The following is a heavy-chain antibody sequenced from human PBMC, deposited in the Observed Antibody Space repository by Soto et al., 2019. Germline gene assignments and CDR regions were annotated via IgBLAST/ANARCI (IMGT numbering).Heavy chain of an antibody. J-gene: IGHJ6*02. V-gene: IGHV4-31*03. CDR3: ARGLWFGEAYYYYYGMDV. CDR1: GGSISSGDYY. D-gene: IGHD3-10*01. CDR2: IYYSGST. Sequence: PSETLSLTCTVSGGSISSGDYYWSWIRQHPGKGLEWIGYIYYSGSTYYNPSLKSRVTISVDTSKNQFSLKLSSVTAADTAVYYCARGLWFGEAYYYYYGMDVWGQGTTVT.